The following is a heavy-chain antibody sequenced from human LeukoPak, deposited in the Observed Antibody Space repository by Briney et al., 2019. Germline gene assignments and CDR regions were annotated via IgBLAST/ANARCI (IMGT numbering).Heavy chain of an antibody. CDR2: IIPIFGTA. D-gene: IGHD6-6*01. J-gene: IGHJ6*03. CDR3: GIAARRDYYYYMDV. V-gene: IGHV1-69*05. Sequence: SVKVSCKASGGTFSSYAISWVRQAPGQGLEWMGGIIPIFGTANYAQKFQGRVTITTDESTSTAYMELSSLRSEDTAVYYCGIAARRDYYYYMDVWAKGPRSPSP. CDR1: GGTFSSYA.